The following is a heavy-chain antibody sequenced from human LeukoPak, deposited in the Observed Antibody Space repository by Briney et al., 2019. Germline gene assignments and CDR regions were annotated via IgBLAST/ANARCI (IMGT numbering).Heavy chain of an antibody. D-gene: IGHD3-10*02. CDR1: GGSISSYY. Sequence: PSETLSLTCTVSGGSISSYYWSWIRQPPGKGLEWLGYIYYSGNTDYNPSLKSRVAISVDTSKNQFSLKLSSVTAADTAVYYCARSTGSTMFIDYWGQGTLVTVSS. V-gene: IGHV4-59*01. CDR3: ARSTGSTMFIDY. CDR2: IYYSGNT. J-gene: IGHJ4*02.